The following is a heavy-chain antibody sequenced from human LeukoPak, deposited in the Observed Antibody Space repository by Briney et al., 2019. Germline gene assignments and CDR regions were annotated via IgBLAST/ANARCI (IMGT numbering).Heavy chain of an antibody. CDR3: AKCIGDSSGWNY. J-gene: IGHJ4*02. D-gene: IGHD6-19*01. V-gene: IGHV3-66*02. CDR1: GFTFINYI. CDR2: IYRGGST. Sequence: PGGSLRLSCAASGFTFINYIMNWVRQAPGKGLEWVSVIYRGGSTYYADSVKGRFTISRDNSKNTLYLQMNSLRAEDTAVYYCAKCIGDSSGWNYWGQGTLVTVSS.